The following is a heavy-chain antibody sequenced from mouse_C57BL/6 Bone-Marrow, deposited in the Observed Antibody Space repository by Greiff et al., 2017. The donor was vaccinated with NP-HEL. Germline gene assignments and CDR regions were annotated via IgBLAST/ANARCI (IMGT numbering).Heavy chain of an antibody. CDR3: AGDYDGYWYFDV. V-gene: IGHV12-3*01. D-gene: IGHD2-3*01. Sequence: LQESGPGLVKPSQSLFLTCSITGFPITSGYYWIWLRQSPGKPLEWMGYITHSGQTFYNPSLQSPISITRETSKNQFFLQLNSVTTEDTAMYYCAGDYDGYWYFDVWGTGTTVTVSS. CDR2: ITHSGQT. J-gene: IGHJ1*03. CDR1: GFPITSGYY.